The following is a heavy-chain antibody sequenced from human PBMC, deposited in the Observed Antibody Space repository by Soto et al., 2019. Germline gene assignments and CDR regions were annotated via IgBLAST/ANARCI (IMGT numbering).Heavy chain of an antibody. CDR2: ISGSGGST. CDR1: GFTFSSYA. J-gene: IGHJ4*02. D-gene: IGHD3-16*01. V-gene: IGHV3-23*01. CDR3: ASWGHLGELLSQDY. Sequence: GGSLRLSCAASGFTFSSYAMSWVRQAPGKGLEWVSAISGSGGSTYYADSVKGRFTISRDNSKNTLYLQMNSLRAEDTAVYYCASWGHLGELLSQDYWGQGTLVTVSS.